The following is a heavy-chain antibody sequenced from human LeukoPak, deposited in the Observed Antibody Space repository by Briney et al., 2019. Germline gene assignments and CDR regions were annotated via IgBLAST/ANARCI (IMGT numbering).Heavy chain of an antibody. CDR2: ISGSGGST. J-gene: IGHJ5*02. CDR1: GFTFSSYA. Sequence: GGSLRLSCAASGFTFSSYAMSWVRQAPGKGLEWVSAISGSGGSTYYADSVKGRFTISRDNAKNSLYLQMNSLRAEDTAVYYCARDLTYSNYWFDPWGQGTLVTVSS. D-gene: IGHD4-11*01. V-gene: IGHV3-23*01. CDR3: ARDLTYSNYWFDP.